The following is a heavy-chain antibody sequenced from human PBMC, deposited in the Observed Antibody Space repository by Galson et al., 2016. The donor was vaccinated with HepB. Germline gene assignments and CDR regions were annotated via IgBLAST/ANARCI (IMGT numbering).Heavy chain of an antibody. Sequence: SLRLSCAASGFTFSDFYMTWIRLAPGKGLEWVSYISSSGTHTPYADSVRGRFTISRDNAKNSLYLETNSLRAEDTAVYFCARVFETTAAGTYDYWGQGTLVTVSS. V-gene: IGHV3-11*06. CDR1: GFTFSDFY. CDR3: ARVFETTAAGTYDY. D-gene: IGHD6-13*01. J-gene: IGHJ4*02. CDR2: ISSSGTHT.